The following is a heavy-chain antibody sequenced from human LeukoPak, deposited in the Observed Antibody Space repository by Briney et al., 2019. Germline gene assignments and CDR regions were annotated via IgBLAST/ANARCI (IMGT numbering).Heavy chain of an antibody. CDR2: IYSGGST. V-gene: IGHV3-53*01. J-gene: IGHJ2*01. CDR1: GFTVSSNY. CDR3: ASFGHSSGWSERYWYFDL. D-gene: IGHD6-19*01. Sequence: PGGSLRLSCAASGFTVSSNYMSWVRQAPGKGLEWVSVIYSGGSTYYADSVKGRLTISRDNSKNTLYLQMNSLRAEDTAVYYCASFGHSSGWSERYWYFDLWGRGTLVTVSS.